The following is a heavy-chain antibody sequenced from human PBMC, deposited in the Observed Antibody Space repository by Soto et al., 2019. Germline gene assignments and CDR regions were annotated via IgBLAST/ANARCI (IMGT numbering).Heavy chain of an antibody. J-gene: IGHJ6*02. CDR1: GFSFSITG. D-gene: IGHD6-13*01. V-gene: IGHV3-21*01. CDR3: AKAGAAGSVMDV. CDR2: INSGSSYI. Sequence: EVHLVESGGGLVKPGGSLRLSCEASGFSFSITGMNWVRQAPGKGLEWVSSINSGSSYIDYGDSVKGRLTISRDNAKNSLYLQMNNLRVEDTGVYYCAKAGAAGSVMDVWGQGTTVTVSS.